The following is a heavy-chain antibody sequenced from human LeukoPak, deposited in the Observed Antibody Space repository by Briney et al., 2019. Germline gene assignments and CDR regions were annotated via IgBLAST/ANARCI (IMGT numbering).Heavy chain of an antibody. CDR3: ARREKNSSGPLDAFDI. J-gene: IGHJ3*02. CDR1: GGSISSSSYY. D-gene: IGHD3-22*01. Sequence: SETLSLTCTVSGGSISSSSYYWSWIRQPPGTGLEWIGSIYYSGSTYYNPSLKSRVTISVDTSKNQFSLKLSSVTAADTAVYYCARREKNSSGPLDAFDIWGQGTMVTVSS. V-gene: IGHV4-39*01. CDR2: IYYSGST.